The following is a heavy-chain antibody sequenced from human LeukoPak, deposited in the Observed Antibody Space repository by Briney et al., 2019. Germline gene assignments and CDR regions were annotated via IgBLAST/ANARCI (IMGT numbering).Heavy chain of an antibody. J-gene: IGHJ4*02. CDR2: IKSKTDGGTT. D-gene: IGHD2-15*01. CDR1: GFTFSTYW. CDR3: TTGNAVVAAYSYYFDY. Sequence: GGSLRLSCVASGFTFSTYWMSWVRQAPGKGLEWVGRIKSKTDGGTTDYAAPVKGRFTISRDDSKNTLYLQMNSLKTEDTAVYYCTTGNAVVAAYSYYFDYWGQGTLVTVSS. V-gene: IGHV3-15*01.